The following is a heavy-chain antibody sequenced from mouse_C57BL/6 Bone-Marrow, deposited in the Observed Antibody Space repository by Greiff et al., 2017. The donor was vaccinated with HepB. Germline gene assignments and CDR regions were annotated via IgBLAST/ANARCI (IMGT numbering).Heavy chain of an antibody. CDR2: ISSGSSTI. D-gene: IGHD1-1*01. Sequence: EVKLVESGGGLVKPGGSLKLSCAASGFTFSDYGMHWVRQAPEKGLAWVAYISSGSSTIYYADTVKGRFTISRDNAKNTLFLQMTSLRSEDTAMYYCARGRLRGSSYRYFDVWGTGTTVTVSS. J-gene: IGHJ1*03. CDR3: ARGRLRGSSYRYFDV. V-gene: IGHV5-17*01. CDR1: GFTFSDYG.